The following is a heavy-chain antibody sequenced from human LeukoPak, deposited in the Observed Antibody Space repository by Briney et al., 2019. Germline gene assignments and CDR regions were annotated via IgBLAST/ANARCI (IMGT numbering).Heavy chain of an antibody. D-gene: IGHD6-13*01. CDR3: AREPYSSSWYSLSNHYYGMDV. V-gene: IGHV1-46*01. CDR1: GYTFTSYY. CDR2: INPSGGST. J-gene: IGHJ6*02. Sequence: ASVKASCKASGYTFTSYYMHWVRQAPGQGLEWMGIINPSGGSTSYAQKFQGRVTMTRDTSTSTVYMELSSLRSEDTAVYYCAREPYSSSWYSLSNHYYGMDVWGQGTTVTVSS.